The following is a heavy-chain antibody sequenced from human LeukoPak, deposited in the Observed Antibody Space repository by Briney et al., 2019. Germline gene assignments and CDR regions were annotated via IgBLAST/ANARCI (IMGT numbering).Heavy chain of an antibody. Sequence: ASVKVSCKASGYTFTSYYMHWVRQAPGQGLEWMGIINPSGGSTSYAQKFQGRVTMTRDTSTSTVYMELSSLRSEDTAVYYCARVFVPGYSSSWYDYWGQGTLVTVSS. V-gene: IGHV1-46*01. CDR3: ARVFVPGYSSSWYDY. CDR1: GYTFTSYY. D-gene: IGHD6-13*01. J-gene: IGHJ4*02. CDR2: INPSGGST.